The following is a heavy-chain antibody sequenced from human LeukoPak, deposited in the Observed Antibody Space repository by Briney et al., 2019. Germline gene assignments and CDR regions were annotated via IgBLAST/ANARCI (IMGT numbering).Heavy chain of an antibody. CDR1: GYTFTSYG. CDR2: ISAYNGNT. Sequence: ASVKVSCKASGYTFTSYGISWVRQAPGQGLEWRGWISAYNGNTNYAQKLQGRVTMTTDTSTSTAYMELRSLRSDDTAVYYCASSRNPYCSSTSCRPYYYYYYGMDVWGQGTTVTVSS. CDR3: ASSRNPYCSSTSCRPYYYYYYGMDV. J-gene: IGHJ6*02. V-gene: IGHV1-18*01. D-gene: IGHD2-2*01.